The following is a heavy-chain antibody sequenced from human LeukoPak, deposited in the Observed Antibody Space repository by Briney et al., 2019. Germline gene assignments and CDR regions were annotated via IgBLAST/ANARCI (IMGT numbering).Heavy chain of an antibody. Sequence: SVKVSCKASGGTFSSYAISWVRQAPGQGLEWMGRIIPILGIANYAQKFQGRVTMTEDTSTDTAYVELSSLRSEDTAVYYCATSVRLRYFDWLFAYPFDYWGQGTLVTVSS. D-gene: IGHD3-9*01. CDR1: GGTFSSYA. CDR2: IIPILGIA. V-gene: IGHV1-69*04. J-gene: IGHJ4*02. CDR3: ATSVRLRYFDWLFAYPFDY.